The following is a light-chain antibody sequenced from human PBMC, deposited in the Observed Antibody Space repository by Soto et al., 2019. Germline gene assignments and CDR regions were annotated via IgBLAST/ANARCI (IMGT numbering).Light chain of an antibody. CDR1: QSISSW. Sequence: DIQMPQSPSTLSGSVGDRVTITCRASQSISSWLAWYQQKPGKAPKVLIFDASSLESGVPSRFSGSGSATEFTLTISSLQPEDFATYYCIQDYNYPLTFGGGTKVDIK. CDR2: DAS. V-gene: IGKV1-5*01. CDR3: IQDYNYPLT. J-gene: IGKJ4*01.